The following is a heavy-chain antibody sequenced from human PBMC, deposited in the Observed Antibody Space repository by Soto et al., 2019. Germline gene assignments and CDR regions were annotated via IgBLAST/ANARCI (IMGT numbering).Heavy chain of an antibody. D-gene: IGHD3-22*01. J-gene: IGHJ4*02. V-gene: IGHV3-7*03. CDR3: ARDRRQTMRGFYYFDY. CDR1: GFTFSSYW. Sequence: GGSLRLSCAASGFTFSSYWMSWVRQAPGKGREWVANIKQDGSEKYYVDSVKGRFTISRDNAKNSLYLQMNSLRAEDTAVYYCARDRRQTMRGFYYFDYWGQGTLVTVSS. CDR2: IKQDGSEK.